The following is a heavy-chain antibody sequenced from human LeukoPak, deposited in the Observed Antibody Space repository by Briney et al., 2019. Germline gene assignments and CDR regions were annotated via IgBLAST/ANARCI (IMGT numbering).Heavy chain of an antibody. V-gene: IGHV4-4*02. D-gene: IGHD3-10*01. CDR2: IYHSGST. CDR1: GGSISSSNW. Sequence: PSETLSLTCAVSGGSISSSNWWSWVRQPPGKGLEWIGEIYHSGSTNYNPSLKSRVTISVDTSKNQFSLKLSSVTAADTAVYYCARGYSYGFYYYGSGSYFWFDPWGQGTLVTVSS. CDR3: ARGYSYGFYYYGSGSYFWFDP. J-gene: IGHJ5*02.